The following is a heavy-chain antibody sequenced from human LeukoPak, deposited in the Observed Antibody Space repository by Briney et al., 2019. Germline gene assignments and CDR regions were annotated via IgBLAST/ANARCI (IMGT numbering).Heavy chain of an antibody. CDR3: ARDSSGWATVVYFDY. CDR1: GGSISSSSYY. V-gene: IGHV4-39*07. CDR2: IYYSGST. Sequence: SETLSLTCTVSGGSISSSSYYWGWIRQPPGKGLEWIGSIYYSGSTYYNPSLKSRVTISVDTSKNQFSLKLSSVTAADTAVYYCARDSSGWATVVYFDYWGQGTLVTVSS. J-gene: IGHJ4*02. D-gene: IGHD6-19*01.